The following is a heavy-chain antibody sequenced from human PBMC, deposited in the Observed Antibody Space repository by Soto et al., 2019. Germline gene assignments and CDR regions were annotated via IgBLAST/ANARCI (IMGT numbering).Heavy chain of an antibody. Sequence: PGGSLRLSCAASGFSFSNCAMSWVRQAPGTGLEWVSAIDSGGGSTYYAASVKGRFSISRDNSMNTLYLQMNSLRAEDTAIYYCTKEHSNYPDNWFDPWGQGTLVTVSS. CDR1: GFSFSNCA. V-gene: IGHV3-23*01. J-gene: IGHJ5*02. CDR3: TKEHSNYPDNWFDP. CDR2: IDSGGGST. D-gene: IGHD4-4*01.